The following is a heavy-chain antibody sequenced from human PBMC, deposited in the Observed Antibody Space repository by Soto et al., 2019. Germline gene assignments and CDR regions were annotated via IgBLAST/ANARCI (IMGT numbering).Heavy chain of an antibody. CDR3: ATQSRFRKDY. V-gene: IGHV3-7*02. D-gene: IGHD3-3*01. Sequence: EVQLVQSGGDLVQPGGSLRLSCVVSELTFRNEWMTWVRQAPGKGLEWVANINVHGSETYYVDSVKGRFIISRDNARNSLFLQMNSLRAEDTAVYYCATQSRFRKDYWGQGTLVTVSS. CDR2: INVHGSET. CDR1: ELTFRNEW. J-gene: IGHJ4*02.